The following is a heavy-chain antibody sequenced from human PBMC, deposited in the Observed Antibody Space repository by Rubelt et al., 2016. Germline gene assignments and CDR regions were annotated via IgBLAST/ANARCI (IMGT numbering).Heavy chain of an antibody. CDR2: ISVSSTTI. Sequence: GGLVQPGGSLRLSCAASGFAFSGYTMNWVRQAPGKGLEWISYISVSSTTIYYADSVKGRFTISRDNARNSLYLQMNSLGGEDTAVYYCARVITFGGVAKYFDYWGQGTLITVSS. D-gene: IGHD3-16*01. V-gene: IGHV3-48*01. CDR3: ARVITFGGVAKYFDY. CDR1: GFAFSGYT. J-gene: IGHJ4*02.